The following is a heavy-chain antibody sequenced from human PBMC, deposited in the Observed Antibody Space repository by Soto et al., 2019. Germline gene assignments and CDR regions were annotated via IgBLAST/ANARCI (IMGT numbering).Heavy chain of an antibody. J-gene: IGHJ4*02. Sequence: GASVKVSCKASGYTFTSYGISWVRQAPGQGLEWMGWISAYNGNTNYAQKLQGRVTMTTDTSTSTAYMELRSLRSDDTAVYYCASSEGYSSGWSQNTYFDYCGQGTLVTVYS. D-gene: IGHD6-13*01. CDR1: GYTFTSYG. CDR3: ASSEGYSSGWSQNTYFDY. V-gene: IGHV1-18*04. CDR2: ISAYNGNT.